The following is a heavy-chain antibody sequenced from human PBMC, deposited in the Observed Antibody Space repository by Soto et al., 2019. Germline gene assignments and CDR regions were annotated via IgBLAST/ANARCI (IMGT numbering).Heavy chain of an antibody. Sequence: QVQLVQSGAEVKKPGSSVKVSCKASGGTFSSYAISWVRQAPGQGLEWMGGIIPIFGTANYAQKFQGRVTITAADSTSTAYMELSSLRSEDTAVSYCARDSLLWFGHSTYYFDYWGQGTLVTVSS. CDR2: IIPIFGTA. CDR1: GGTFSSYA. D-gene: IGHD3-10*01. CDR3: ARDSLLWFGHSTYYFDY. V-gene: IGHV1-69*01. J-gene: IGHJ4*02.